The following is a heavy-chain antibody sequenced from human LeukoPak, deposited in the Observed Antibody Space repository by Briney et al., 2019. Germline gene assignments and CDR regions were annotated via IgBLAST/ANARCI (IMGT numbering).Heavy chain of an antibody. V-gene: IGHV1-69*01. J-gene: IGHJ4*02. Sequence: ASVKVSCKASGGTFISYAISWVRQAPGQGLEWMGGIIPIFGTANYAQKFQGRVTITADESTSTAYMELSSLRSEDTAVYYCARAWVVGVPGCDYWGQGTLVTVSS. CDR1: GGTFISYA. CDR2: IIPIFGTA. CDR3: ARAWVVGVPGCDY. D-gene: IGHD1-26*01.